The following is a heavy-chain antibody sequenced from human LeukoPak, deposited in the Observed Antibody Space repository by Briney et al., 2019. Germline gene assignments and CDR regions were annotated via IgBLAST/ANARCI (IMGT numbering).Heavy chain of an antibody. CDR1: GFTFSSYW. D-gene: IGHD3-22*01. CDR2: IKQDGTET. J-gene: IGHJ4*02. CDR3: MGGRGWLPEN. Sequence: GGSLRLSCAASGFTFSSYWMNWVRQAPGKGLEWVAIIKQDGTETFYVDSVKGRFTISRDNVKNSLYLQMNSLGIEDAAVYYCMGGRGWLPENWGQGTLVTVSS. V-gene: IGHV3-7*01.